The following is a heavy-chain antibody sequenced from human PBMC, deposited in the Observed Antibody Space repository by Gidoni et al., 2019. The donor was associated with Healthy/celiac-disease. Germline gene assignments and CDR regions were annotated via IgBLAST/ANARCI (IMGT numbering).Heavy chain of an antibody. CDR1: GGSISSGGYY. Sequence: QVQLQESGPGLVKPSQTLSPTCTVSGGSISSGGYYWSWIRQHPGKGLEWIGYIYYSGSTSYNPSLKSRVTISVDTSKNQFSLKLSSVTAADTAVYYCASRQVDRGAFDIWGQGTMVTVSS. D-gene: IGHD1-26*01. CDR3: ASRQVDRGAFDI. J-gene: IGHJ3*02. CDR2: IYYSGST. V-gene: IGHV4-31*03.